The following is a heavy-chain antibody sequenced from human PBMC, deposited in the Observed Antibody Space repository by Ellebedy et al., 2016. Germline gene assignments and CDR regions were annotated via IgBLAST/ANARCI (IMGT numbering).Heavy chain of an antibody. CDR2: IWYDGSNK. V-gene: IGHV3-33*01. Sequence: GESLKISCAASGFTFSSYGMHWVRQAPGKGLEWVAVIWYDGSNKYYADSVKGRFTISRDNSKNTLYLQMNSLRAEDTAVYYCARVLRYYYGMDVWGQGTTVTVSS. J-gene: IGHJ6*02. CDR1: GFTFSSYG. CDR3: ARVLRYYYGMDV.